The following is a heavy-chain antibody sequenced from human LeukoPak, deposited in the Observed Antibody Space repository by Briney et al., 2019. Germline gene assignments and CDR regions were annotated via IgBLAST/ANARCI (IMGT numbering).Heavy chain of an antibody. J-gene: IGHJ4*02. D-gene: IGHD5-12*01. CDR2: ISYDGSNK. V-gene: IGHV3-30*04. Sequence: GRSLRLSCAASGFTFSSYAMHWVRQAPGKGLEWVAVISYDGSNKYYADSVKGRFTISRDNSKNTLYLQMNSLRAEDTAVYYCATTSGYDYSLDFDYWGQGTLVTVSS. CDR1: GFTFSSYA. CDR3: ATTSGYDYSLDFDY.